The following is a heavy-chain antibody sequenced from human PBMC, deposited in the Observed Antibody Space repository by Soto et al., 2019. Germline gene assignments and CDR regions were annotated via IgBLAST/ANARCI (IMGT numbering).Heavy chain of an antibody. CDR1: GFTFGDYA. D-gene: IGHD3-3*01. CDR2: IRNAAYGGTP. CDR3: TRAARVVDY. V-gene: IGHV3-49*03. Sequence: GGSLSLSCTTSGFTFGDYAMSWFRQAPGKGLEWVGFIRNAAYGGTPEYAASVKGRFIISRDDSKSIAYLQMNSLRTDDTAVYYCTRAARVVDYWGQGTLVTVSS. J-gene: IGHJ4*02.